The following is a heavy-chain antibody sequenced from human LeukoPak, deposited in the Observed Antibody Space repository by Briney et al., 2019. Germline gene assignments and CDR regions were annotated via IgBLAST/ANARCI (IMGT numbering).Heavy chain of an antibody. CDR3: RSYHPITSEWSFDI. D-gene: IGHD5-24*01. CDR1: GFIFSGSA. J-gene: IGHJ3*02. V-gene: IGHV3-73*01. Sequence: GGSLRLSCAASGFIFSGSAMHWVRQASGKGLEWVGRIRSKANSYATAYAASVKGRFTISRDDSKNTAYLQMNSLKTEDTAVYYCRSYHPITSEWSFDIWGQGTMVTVSS. CDR2: IRSKANSYAT.